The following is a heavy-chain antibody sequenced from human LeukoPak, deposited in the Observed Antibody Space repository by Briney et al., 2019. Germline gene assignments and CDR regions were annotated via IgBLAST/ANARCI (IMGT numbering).Heavy chain of an antibody. CDR2: ISGGGGST. Sequence: GGSLRLSCAASGFSFSSYAMIWVRQAPGKGLEWVSAISGGGGSTYYADSVKGRFTISRDNSKDTLYLQMNSLGAEDTAVYYCAKLSGYSYGYVSDYWGQGTLVTVSS. D-gene: IGHD5-18*01. CDR3: AKLSGYSYGYVSDY. CDR1: GFSFSSYA. J-gene: IGHJ4*02. V-gene: IGHV3-23*01.